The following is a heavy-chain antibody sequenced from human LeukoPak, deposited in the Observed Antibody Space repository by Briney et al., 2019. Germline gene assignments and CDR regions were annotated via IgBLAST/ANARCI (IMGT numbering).Heavy chain of an antibody. Sequence: GGSLRLSCAASGFTFSSYEMNWVRQAPGKGLEWVAYISSSGSTIYYTDSVEGRFIISRDNAKNSLYLQMHSLRVEDTAVYYCARSRRSSSCHTYYFEYWGQGTLVTVPS. CDR1: GFTFSSYE. D-gene: IGHD2-2*02. CDR2: ISSSGSTI. J-gene: IGHJ4*02. CDR3: ARSRRSSSCHTYYFEY. V-gene: IGHV3-48*03.